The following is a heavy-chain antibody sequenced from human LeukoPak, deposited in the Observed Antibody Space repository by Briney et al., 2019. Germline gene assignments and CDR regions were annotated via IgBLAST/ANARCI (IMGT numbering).Heavy chain of an antibody. D-gene: IGHD4/OR15-4a*01. Sequence: GGSLRLSCAASGFTFSSYWMHWVRHAPGKGLVWVSRINSDGSSTSYADSVKGRFTISRDNAKNTLYLQMNSLRAEDTAVYYCARDLTGYYYYYYMDVWGKGTTVTVSS. J-gene: IGHJ6*03. V-gene: IGHV3-74*01. CDR3: ARDLTGYYYYYYMDV. CDR2: INSDGSST. CDR1: GFTFSSYW.